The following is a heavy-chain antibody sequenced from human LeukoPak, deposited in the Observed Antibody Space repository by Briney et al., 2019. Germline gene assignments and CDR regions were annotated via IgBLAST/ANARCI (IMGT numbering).Heavy chain of an antibody. CDR3: AKPQYDSSWYYFDY. V-gene: IGHV3-23*01. CDR2: ISGNGVST. J-gene: IGHJ4*02. CDR1: GFTFSTYA. Sequence: GGSLRHSCAASGFTFSTYAMSWVRQAPGKGLEWVSTISGNGVSTYYANSVKGRFTISRDNSKNTLWLQMNSLRAEDTALYYCAKPQYDSSWYYFDYWGQGTLVTVSS. D-gene: IGHD6-13*01.